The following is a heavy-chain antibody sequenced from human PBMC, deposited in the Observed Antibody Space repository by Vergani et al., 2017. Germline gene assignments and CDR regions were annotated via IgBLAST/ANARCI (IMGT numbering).Heavy chain of an antibody. V-gene: IGHV3-23*04. J-gene: IGHJ4*02. D-gene: IGHD1-26*01. CDR1: GFTFIMHA. Sequence: EVQLVASGGGLVQRGGSLRLSCAASGFTFIMHAMSWVRQAPGKGLEWVSTLSASDRRTHYADSVKGLFTISRDNAKNSLYLQMNSLRAEDTAVYYCARVLGRVVGATDDYWGQGTLVTVSS. CDR3: ARVLGRVVGATDDY. CDR2: LSASDRRT.